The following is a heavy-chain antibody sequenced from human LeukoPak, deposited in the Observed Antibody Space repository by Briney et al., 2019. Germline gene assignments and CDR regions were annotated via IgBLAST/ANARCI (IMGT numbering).Heavy chain of an antibody. J-gene: IGHJ4*02. D-gene: IGHD3-22*01. CDR3: ALLGGYYYSFDY. CDR1: GYTFTSYD. CDR2: MNPNSGNT. Sequence: ASVKVSCKASGYTFTSYDINWVRQATGQGLEWMGWMNPNSGNTGYAQKFQGRVTITRNTSISTAYMELSSLRSEDTAVYYCALLGGYYYSFDYWGQGTLVTVPS. V-gene: IGHV1-8*03.